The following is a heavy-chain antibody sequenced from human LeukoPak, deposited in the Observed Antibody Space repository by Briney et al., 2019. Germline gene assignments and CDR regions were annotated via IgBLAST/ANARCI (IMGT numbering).Heavy chain of an antibody. V-gene: IGHV3-33*01. D-gene: IGHD3-16*01. CDR1: GFTFSSYG. CDR2: IWYDGSNK. Sequence: LPGGSLRLSCAASGFTFSSYGMHWVRQAPGKGLEWVAVIWYDGSNKYYADSVKGRFTISRDNSKNTLYLQMNSLRAEDTAAYYCARDFRGGARAFDYWGQGTLVTVSS. CDR3: ARDFRGGARAFDY. J-gene: IGHJ4*02.